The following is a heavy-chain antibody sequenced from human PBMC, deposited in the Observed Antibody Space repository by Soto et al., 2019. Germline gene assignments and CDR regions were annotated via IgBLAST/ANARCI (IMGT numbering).Heavy chain of an antibody. CDR3: AKVGRGGSYYLDY. D-gene: IGHD1-26*01. V-gene: IGHV3-30*18. CDR1: GFTFSSYG. CDR2: TSYDGSNK. Sequence: QVQLVESGGGVVQPGRSLRLSCAASGFTFSSYGMHWVRQAPGKGLEWVAVTSYDGSNKYYADSVKGRFTISRDNSKNTLYLQMNSLRAEDTAVYYCAKVGRGGSYYLDYWGQGTLVTVSS. J-gene: IGHJ4*02.